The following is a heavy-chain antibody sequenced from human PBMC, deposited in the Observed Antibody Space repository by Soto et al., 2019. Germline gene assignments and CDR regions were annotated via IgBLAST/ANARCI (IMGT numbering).Heavy chain of an antibody. CDR1: GGSISSGGYY. CDR3: ARGTTSSLYYYYMDV. V-gene: IGHV4-31*03. D-gene: IGHD3-10*01. Sequence: ASETLSLTCTVSGGSISSGGYYWSWIRQHPGKGLEWIGYIYYSGSTYYNPSLKSRVTISVDTSKNQFSLKLSSVTAADTAVYYCARGTTSSLYYYYMDVWGKGTTVTVSS. J-gene: IGHJ6*03. CDR2: IYYSGST.